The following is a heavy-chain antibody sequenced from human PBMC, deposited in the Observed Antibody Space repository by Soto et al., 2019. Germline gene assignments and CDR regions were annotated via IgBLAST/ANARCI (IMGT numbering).Heavy chain of an antibody. D-gene: IGHD2-21*02. CDR3: ARALSDCGGDCYSIPNWFDP. CDR1: GFTFSSYW. J-gene: IGHJ5*02. Sequence: GGSLRLSCAASGFTFSSYWMHWVRQAPGKGLVWVSRINSDGSSTSYADSVKCRFTISRDNAKNTLYLQMNSLRAEDTAVYYCARALSDCGGDCYSIPNWFDPWGQGTLVTVSS. CDR2: INSDGSST. V-gene: IGHV3-74*01.